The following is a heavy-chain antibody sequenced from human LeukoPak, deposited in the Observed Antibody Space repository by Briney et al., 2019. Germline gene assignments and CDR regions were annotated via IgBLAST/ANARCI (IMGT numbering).Heavy chain of an antibody. CDR2: ISGSGGST. CDR1: GYSFTSYW. V-gene: IGHV3-23*01. D-gene: IGHD1-26*01. J-gene: IGHJ4*02. Sequence: GESLKISCKGSGYSFTSYWIGWVRQMPGKGLEWVSAISGSGGSTYYADSVKGRFTISRDNSKNTLYLQMNSLRAEDTAVYYCAKGPPRREYFDYWGQGTLVTVSS. CDR3: AKGPPRREYFDY.